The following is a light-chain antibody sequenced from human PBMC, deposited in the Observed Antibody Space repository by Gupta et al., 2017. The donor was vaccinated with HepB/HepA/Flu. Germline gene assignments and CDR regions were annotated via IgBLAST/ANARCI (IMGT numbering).Light chain of an antibody. CDR1: QSRVHSDGNTF. V-gene: IGKV2-30*02. CDR2: RVS. CDR3: AQRKHCPFP. Sequence: DVVMTQSPLFLPVTLGQPASISCRSSQSRVHSDGNTFLHWFQQRPGQAPKRLIYRVSKRDCGVPDRFSGSGWGTDFTLKISRGEAEDVGIYYCAQRKHCPFPFGRGTQVDIK. J-gene: IGKJ4*01.